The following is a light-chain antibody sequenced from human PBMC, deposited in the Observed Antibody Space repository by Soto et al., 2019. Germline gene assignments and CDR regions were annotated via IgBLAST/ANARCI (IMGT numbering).Light chain of an antibody. Sequence: QSALAQPASVSGSPGQSITITCTGSSSDIGAYNYVSWYQQFPGKAPKLLIYDVSNRPAGVSDRFSGSRSYNTASLTISGLQAEDEAVYYCSSYSTTSTLGDVFGTGTKLTVL. CDR2: DVS. V-gene: IGLV2-14*03. J-gene: IGLJ1*01. CDR1: SSDIGAYNY. CDR3: SSYSTTSTLGDV.